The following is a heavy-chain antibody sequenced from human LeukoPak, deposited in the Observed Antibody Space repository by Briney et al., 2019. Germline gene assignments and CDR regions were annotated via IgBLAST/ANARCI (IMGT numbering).Heavy chain of an antibody. J-gene: IGHJ4*02. CDR2: INPNSGDT. Sequence: GASVKVSCKASGYTFTDYYMHWVRQAPGQGLEWMGWINPNSGDTNYAQKLQGRVTMTTDTSTSTAYMELRSLRSDDTAVYYCARGDSSSWYYWGQGTLVTVSS. V-gene: IGHV1-2*02. D-gene: IGHD6-13*01. CDR3: ARGDSSSWYY. CDR1: GYTFTDYY.